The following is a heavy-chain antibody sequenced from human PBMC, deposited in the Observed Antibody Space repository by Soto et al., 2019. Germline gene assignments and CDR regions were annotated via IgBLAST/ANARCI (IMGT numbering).Heavy chain of an antibody. CDR3: ARTIAAQANFEY. Sequence: QVQLVQSGAEVKKPGSSVKVSCKASGGTFSNYSISCVRQAPGLGLEWMGGIIPTFCTGKSAQKFRGRFTMTADESTRTADTGLSSLRFAAKAIYSCARTIAAQANFEYWGKGSLVTFSS. V-gene: IGHV1-69*12. CDR2: IIPTFCTG. J-gene: IGHJ4*02. D-gene: IGHD2-21*01. CDR1: GGTFSNYS.